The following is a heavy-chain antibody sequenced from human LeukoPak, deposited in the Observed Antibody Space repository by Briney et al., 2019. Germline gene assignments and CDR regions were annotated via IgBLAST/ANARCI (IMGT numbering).Heavy chain of an antibody. CDR3: AKEDWNDVLGMDV. V-gene: IGHV3-30*18. D-gene: IGHD1-1*01. Sequence: QTGGSLRLSCAASGFTFSSYGMHWVRQAPGKGLEWVAVISYDGSNKYYADSVKGRFTISRDNSKNTLYLQVNSLRAEDTAVYYCAKEDWNDVLGMDVWGQGTTVTVSS. CDR2: ISYDGSNK. J-gene: IGHJ6*02. CDR1: GFTFSSYG.